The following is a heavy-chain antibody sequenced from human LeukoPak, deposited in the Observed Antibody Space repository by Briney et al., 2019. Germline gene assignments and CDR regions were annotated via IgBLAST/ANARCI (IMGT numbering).Heavy chain of an antibody. CDR3: ARERITMVRGVIIRSPDAFDI. V-gene: IGHV1-69*10. CDR2: IIPILGIA. CDR1: GGTFSSYA. D-gene: IGHD3-10*01. J-gene: IGHJ3*02. Sequence: SVKVSCKASGGTFSSYAISRVRQAPGQGLEWMGGIIPILGIANYAQKFQGRVTITADKSTSTAYMELSSLRSEDTAVYYCARERITMVRGVIIRSPDAFDIWGQGTMVTVSS.